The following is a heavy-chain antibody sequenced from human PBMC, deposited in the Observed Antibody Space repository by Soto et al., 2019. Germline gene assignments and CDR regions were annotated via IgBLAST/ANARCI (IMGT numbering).Heavy chain of an antibody. J-gene: IGHJ3*02. CDR2: ISGSGTNT. CDR3: AKFGWGGSYSESHASDI. Sequence: PGGSLRLSCAASGITFSNYALRWVRQAPGKGLEWVSGISGSGTNTHYADSVKGRFSISRDNSKNTLYLQVNSLSLRREDTAVYYCAKFGWGGSYSESHASDIWGQGTMVTVSS. V-gene: IGHV3-23*01. CDR1: GITFSNYA. D-gene: IGHD1-26*01.